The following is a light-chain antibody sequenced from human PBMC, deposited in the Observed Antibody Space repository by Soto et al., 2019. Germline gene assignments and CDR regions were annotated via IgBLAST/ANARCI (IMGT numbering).Light chain of an antibody. CDR1: QSVSSY. Sequence: EIVLTQSPGTLSLSPGERATPSCRASQSVSSYFAWYQQKPGQAPRLLIHDASSRATGIPDRFSGSGSGTDFTLTISRLEPEDFAVYYCQQYNYSPGSFGQGTKVDIK. J-gene: IGKJ1*01. CDR3: QQYNYSPGS. V-gene: IGKV3-20*01. CDR2: DAS.